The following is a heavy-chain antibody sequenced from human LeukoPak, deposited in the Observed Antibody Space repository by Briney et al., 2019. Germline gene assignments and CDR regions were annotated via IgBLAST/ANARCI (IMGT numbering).Heavy chain of an antibody. J-gene: IGHJ6*03. Sequence: GGSLRLSCVASGFTFRSYSTNWVRQAPGKGVEWISYISSSSATIYYADSVKGRFTVSRDNAKNSVYLQMNSLRAEDTAVYYCARVRQSPQIQLYYYYMDVWGKGTTVTVSS. V-gene: IGHV3-48*04. D-gene: IGHD5-18*01. CDR3: ARVRQSPQIQLYYYYMDV. CDR1: GFTFRSYS. CDR2: ISSSSATI.